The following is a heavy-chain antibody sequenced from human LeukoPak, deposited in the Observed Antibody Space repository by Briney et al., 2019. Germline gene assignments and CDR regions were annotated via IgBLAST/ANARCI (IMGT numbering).Heavy chain of an antibody. J-gene: IGHJ5*02. Sequence: PGGSLRLSCAASGFTFSDYYMSWIRQAPGKGLEWVSYISSSGSTIYYADSVKGRLTISRDNAKNSLYLQMNSLRAEDTAVYYCARTSPAVLSFDPWGQGTLVTVSS. CDR1: GFTFSDYY. CDR3: ARTSPAVLSFDP. V-gene: IGHV3-11*01. D-gene: IGHD2/OR15-2a*01. CDR2: ISSSGSTI.